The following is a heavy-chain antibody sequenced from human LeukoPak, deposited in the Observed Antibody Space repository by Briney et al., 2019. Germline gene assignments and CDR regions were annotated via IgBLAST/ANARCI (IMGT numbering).Heavy chain of an antibody. CDR3: ARGPYCSGGSCYSAWFDP. CDR2: IYHSGST. J-gene: IGHJ5*02. CDR1: GGSISTYY. V-gene: IGHV4-59*12. Sequence: PSETLSLTCNVSGGSISTYYWSWIRQPPGKGLEWIGYIYHSGSTYYNPSLKSRVTISVDRSKNQFSLKLSSVTAADTAVYYCARGPYCSGGSCYSAWFDPWGQGTLVTVSS. D-gene: IGHD2-15*01.